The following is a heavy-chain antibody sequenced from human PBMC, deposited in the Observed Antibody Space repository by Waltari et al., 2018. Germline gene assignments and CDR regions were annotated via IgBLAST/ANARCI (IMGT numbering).Heavy chain of an antibody. V-gene: IGHV5-51*01. CDR1: GYSFTSYW. CDR2: IDHGDSDT. Sequence: EVQLVQSGAEVKKAGESLRISCEGSGYSFTSYWIGWVRQMPGKGLEWMGFIDHGDSDTRYSPSCQGQVTSSADKSLRTAYLQWTSLKASDSAMYYCARHGWYSGHDGDYFYMDVWGMGTTVTVSS. D-gene: IGHD1-26*01. CDR3: ARHGWYSGHDGDYFYMDV. J-gene: IGHJ6*03.